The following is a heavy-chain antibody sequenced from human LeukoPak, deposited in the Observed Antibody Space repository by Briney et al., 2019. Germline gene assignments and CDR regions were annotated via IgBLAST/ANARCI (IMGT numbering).Heavy chain of an antibody. J-gene: IGHJ4*02. CDR1: GFTFSSYA. V-gene: IGHV3-30-3*01. Sequence: GGSLRLSCAASGFTFSSYAMHWVRQAPGKGLEWVAVISYDGSNKYYADSVKGRFTISRDNSKNTLYPQMNSLRAEDTAVYYCARGRPYGDYGGVWVYWGQGTLVTVSS. CDR2: ISYDGSNK. D-gene: IGHD4-17*01. CDR3: ARGRPYGDYGGVWVY.